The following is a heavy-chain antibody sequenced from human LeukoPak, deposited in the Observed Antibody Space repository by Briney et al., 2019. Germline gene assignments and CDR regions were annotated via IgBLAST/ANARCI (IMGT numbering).Heavy chain of an antibody. D-gene: IGHD4-17*01. J-gene: IGHJ4*02. CDR2: ISTTGDRT. CDR1: GFTFNSYA. Sequence: PGGSLRLSCAASGFTFNSYAMIWVRQAPGKGLESISSISTTGDRTYYADSVKGRFAISRDNSKNTLYLQMNSLRAEDTAVYYCAKDAAVTTYFDYWGQGTLVTVSS. CDR3: AKDAAVTTYFDY. V-gene: IGHV3-23*01.